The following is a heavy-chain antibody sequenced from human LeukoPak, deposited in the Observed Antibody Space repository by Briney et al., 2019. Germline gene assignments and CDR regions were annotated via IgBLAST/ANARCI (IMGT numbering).Heavy chain of an antibody. J-gene: IGHJ4*02. Sequence: GGSLRLSCAASGFTFSSYAMSWVRQAPGKGLEWVSAISGSGGSTYYADSVKGRFTIPRDNSKNTLYLQMNSLRAEDTAVYYCARGVAAAGAYFDYWGQGTLVTVSS. CDR2: ISGSGGST. D-gene: IGHD6-13*01. V-gene: IGHV3-23*01. CDR3: ARGVAAAGAYFDY. CDR1: GFTFSSYA.